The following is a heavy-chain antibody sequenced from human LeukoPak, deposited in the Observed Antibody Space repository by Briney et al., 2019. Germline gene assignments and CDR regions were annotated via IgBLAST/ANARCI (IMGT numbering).Heavy chain of an antibody. CDR2: ISGGGHST. CDR3: AKGLEPGAFDI. CDR1: GFIFNYYA. V-gene: IGHV3-23*01. D-gene: IGHD1-1*01. J-gene: IGHJ3*02. Sequence: PGGSLRLSCAASGFIFNYYAMNWVRQAPGKGLGWVSAISGGGHSTYYADPVKGRFTISRDNSTNTLYLQMNSLRAEDTAVYFCAKGLEPGAFDIWGQGTRVTVSS.